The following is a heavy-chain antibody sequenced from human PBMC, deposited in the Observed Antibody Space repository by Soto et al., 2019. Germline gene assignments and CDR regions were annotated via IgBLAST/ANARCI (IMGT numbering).Heavy chain of an antibody. V-gene: IGHV3-15*07. CDR2: IKSKTDGGST. CDR1: GFIFSNAW. CDR3: AKANRYCSGGTCFVFDY. D-gene: IGHD2-15*01. Sequence: PGGSLRLSCAASGFIFSNAWINWVRQAPGKGLEWVGRIKSKTDGGSTYYADSVKGRFTISRDNSQNTLSLQMNSLRAEDTAIYYCAKANRYCSGGTCFVFDYWGQGALVTVSS. J-gene: IGHJ4*02.